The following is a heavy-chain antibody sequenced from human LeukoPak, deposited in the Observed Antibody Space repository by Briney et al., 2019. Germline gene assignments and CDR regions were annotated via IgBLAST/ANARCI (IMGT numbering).Heavy chain of an antibody. V-gene: IGHV1-2*02. J-gene: IGHJ3*02. CDR1: GGTFSSYA. Sequence: ASVKVSCKASGGTFSSYAISWVRQAPGQGLEWMGCIDPDSGATKFAQKFQGRVTMTRDTSISTAYMDLSRLRSDDTAVYYCAREFYDSSGIKYAFDIWGQGTMITVSS. D-gene: IGHD3-22*01. CDR2: IDPDSGAT. CDR3: AREFYDSSGIKYAFDI.